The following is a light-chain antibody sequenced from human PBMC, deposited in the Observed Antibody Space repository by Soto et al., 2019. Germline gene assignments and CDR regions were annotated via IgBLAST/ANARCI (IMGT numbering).Light chain of an antibody. CDR2: GVS. Sequence: EIVLTQSPGTLSLSPGERATLSCRASQSVTNNQFAWFRPKPGQAPRPLIWGVSHRATGIPDRFSGSGAGPEFTRTISRLEPEDFAVVDCQQYGTSPITFGQGTRLEIK. J-gene: IGKJ5*01. CDR1: QSVTNNQ. CDR3: QQYGTSPIT. V-gene: IGKV3-20*01.